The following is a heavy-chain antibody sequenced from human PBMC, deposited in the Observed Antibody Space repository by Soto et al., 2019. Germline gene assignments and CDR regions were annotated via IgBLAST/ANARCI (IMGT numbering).Heavy chain of an antibody. V-gene: IGHV4-59*01. CDR1: GGSISSYY. CDR2: IYYSGST. CDR3: ARDRMFDY. Sequence: SETLSLTCTVSGGSISSYYWSWIRQPPGKGLEWIGYIYYSGSTNYNPSLKSRVTISVDTSKNQFSLKLSSVTAADTAVYYCARDRMFDYWGQGTLVTVSS. J-gene: IGHJ4*02.